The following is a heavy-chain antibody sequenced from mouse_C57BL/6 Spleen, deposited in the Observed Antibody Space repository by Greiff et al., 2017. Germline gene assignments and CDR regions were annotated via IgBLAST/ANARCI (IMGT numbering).Heavy chain of an antibody. J-gene: IGHJ4*01. CDR1: GYSFTDYN. CDR2: INPNYGTT. CDR3: ARSIPHYYYGSSYAMDD. Sequence: VQLQQSGPELVKPGASVKISCKASGYSFTDYNMHWVKQSNGKSLEWIGVINPNYGTTSYNQKFKGKATLTVDQSSSPAYMQLNSLTSEDAAVYYCARSIPHYYYGSSYAMDDWGQGTSVTVSS. V-gene: IGHV1-39*01. D-gene: IGHD1-1*01.